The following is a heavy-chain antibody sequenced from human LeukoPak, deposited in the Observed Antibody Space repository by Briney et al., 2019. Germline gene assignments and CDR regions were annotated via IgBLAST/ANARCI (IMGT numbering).Heavy chain of an antibody. Sequence: GGSLGLSCAASGFIFSNYAMHWVRQAPGKGLEWVAVISYDGGNKNYADSVKGRFTISRDSSKNTLYLQMNSLRTEDTAVYYCARDRTVTTSWFDPWGQGTLVTVSS. CDR1: GFIFSNYA. V-gene: IGHV3-30*04. J-gene: IGHJ5*02. CDR2: ISYDGGNK. D-gene: IGHD4-17*01. CDR3: ARDRTVTTSWFDP.